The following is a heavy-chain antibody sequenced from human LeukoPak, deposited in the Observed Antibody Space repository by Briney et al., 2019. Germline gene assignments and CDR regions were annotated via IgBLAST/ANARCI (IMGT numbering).Heavy chain of an antibody. CDR1: GYSFTSGHY. CDR3: ARYCTSTTCILRGFDY. D-gene: IGHD2-2*01. Sequence: SETLSLTCSVSGYSFTSGHYWGWIRQPPGKGLEWIANIYHTGSAHYNPSLKSRVTISIDTSKNQFSLKLSSVTAADTAVYYCARYCTSTTCILRGFDYWGQGTLVTVSS. V-gene: IGHV4-38-2*01. J-gene: IGHJ4*02. CDR2: IYHTGSA.